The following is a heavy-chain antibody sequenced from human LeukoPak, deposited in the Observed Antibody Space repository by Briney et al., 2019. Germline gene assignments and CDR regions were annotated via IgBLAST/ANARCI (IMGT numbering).Heavy chain of an antibody. V-gene: IGHV1-2*02. CDR3: ARDPDYGDYGARAMDV. CDR2: INLNSGGT. Sequence: AASVTVSCKASGYTFTGYYMHWVRQAPGQGLEWMGWINLNSGGTNYAQKFQGRVTMTRDTSISTAYMELSRLRSDDTAVYYCARDPDYGDYGARAMDVWGKGTTVTVSS. J-gene: IGHJ6*03. CDR1: GYTFTGYY. D-gene: IGHD4-17*01.